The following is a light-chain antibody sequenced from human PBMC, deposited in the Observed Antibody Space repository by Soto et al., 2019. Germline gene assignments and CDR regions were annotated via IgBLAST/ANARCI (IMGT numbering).Light chain of an antibody. CDR2: VAS. CDR3: QQTFSPPYT. V-gene: IGKV1-39*01. CDR1: QSISNS. Sequence: DIPMTQSLSSLSASVGDRVTITCRASQSISNSLSWYQQKPGKAPKFLIYVASTLQSGVPSRFSGSVSGTDFTLTISSLQPEDVATYYCQQTFSPPYTFGQGTKLEIK. J-gene: IGKJ2*01.